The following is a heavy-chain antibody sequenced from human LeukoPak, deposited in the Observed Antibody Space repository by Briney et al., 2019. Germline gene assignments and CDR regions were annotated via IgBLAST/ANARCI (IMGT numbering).Heavy chain of an antibody. J-gene: IGHJ3*02. V-gene: IGHV3-30-3*01. D-gene: IGHD1-26*01. CDR2: ISYDGSNK. CDR3: ARETGGSYRPGGFDI. CDR1: GFTFSSYA. Sequence: GGSLRLSCAASGFTFSSYAMHWVRQAPGKGLEWVAVISYDGSNKYYADSGKGRFTISRDNSKNTLYLQMNSLRAEDTAVYYCARETGGSYRPGGFDIWGQGTMVTVSP.